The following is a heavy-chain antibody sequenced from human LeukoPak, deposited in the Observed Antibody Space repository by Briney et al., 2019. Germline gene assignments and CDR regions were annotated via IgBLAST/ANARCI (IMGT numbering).Heavy chain of an antibody. CDR3: AKDARGSYDSSGFFGAIDY. CDR1: GFTFNRYA. V-gene: IGHV3-30*02. Sequence: TGGSLRPSCAASGFTFNRYAMHWVRQSPGKGLEGVAFIWYEGSNKSYADSVKGRFTVYRDNSKNTLYLQMNRLSAEDTAVYYCAKDARGSYDSSGFFGAIDYWGQGSLVSVSS. J-gene: IGHJ4*02. CDR2: IWYEGSNK. D-gene: IGHD3-22*01.